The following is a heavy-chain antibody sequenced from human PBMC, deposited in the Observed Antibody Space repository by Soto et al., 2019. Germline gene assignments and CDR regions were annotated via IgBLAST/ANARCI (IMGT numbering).Heavy chain of an antibody. J-gene: IGHJ6*02. CDR3: AGGMGNYDSTGYYYYGMDV. Sequence: PSETLSLTCTVSGGSISSYYWSWIRQPPGKGLEWIGYIYYSGRTKYNPSLKSRVTISVDTSKNQFSLRLSSVTAADTAVYYCAGGMGNYDSTGYYYYGMDVWGQGTTVTVSS. CDR1: GGSISSYY. V-gene: IGHV4-59*01. CDR2: IYYSGRT. D-gene: IGHD3-22*01.